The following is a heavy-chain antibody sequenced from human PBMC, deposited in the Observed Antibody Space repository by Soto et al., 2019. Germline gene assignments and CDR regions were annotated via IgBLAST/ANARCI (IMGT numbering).Heavy chain of an antibody. Sequence: EAQLVESGGGLVQPGGSLRLSCAVSGFTFDGYAMHWVRQAPGKGLEWVSGISWNGGSIGYVESVKVRFTISRDNTKNSLYMQMNRLGDENTALYYCGKDIERSGYVGNYVGMDVWGHGTTVTVSS. D-gene: IGHD3-3*01. CDR3: GKDIERSGYVGNYVGMDV. CDR2: ISWNGGSI. V-gene: IGHV3-9*01. CDR1: GFTFDGYA. J-gene: IGHJ6*02.